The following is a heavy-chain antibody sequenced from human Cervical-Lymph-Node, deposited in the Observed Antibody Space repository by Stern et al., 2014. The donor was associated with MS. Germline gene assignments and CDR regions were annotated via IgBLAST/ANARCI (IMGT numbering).Heavy chain of an antibody. CDR1: GYTFIDYY. V-gene: IGHV1-69-2*01. Sequence: EVRLLESWAEVKEPGATVKISCKVSGYTFIDYYLHWVRQAPGQRLGWRRLVYPRVGPTKLQERSQDRFTTTADTAIATAYMDLSGRRSEDTAIYYCTSRNYGPWGQGTLVTVSS. CDR2: VYPRVGPT. D-gene: IGHD3-16*01. J-gene: IGHJ5*02. CDR3: TSRNYGP.